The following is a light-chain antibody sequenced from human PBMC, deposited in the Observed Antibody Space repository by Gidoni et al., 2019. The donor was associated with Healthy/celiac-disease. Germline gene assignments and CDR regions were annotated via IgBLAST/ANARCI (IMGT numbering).Light chain of an antibody. CDR3: QQYDNLPQLT. CDR1: QDISNY. J-gene: IGKJ4*01. CDR2: DAS. V-gene: IGKV1-33*01. Sequence: DIHISPSPSCLSASVGDRVTITFQASQDISNYLNWYQQKPGKAPKLVIYDASNLETGVPSRFSGSGSGTDFTFTISILQAEDIATYYCQQYDNLPQLTFGGGTKVEIK.